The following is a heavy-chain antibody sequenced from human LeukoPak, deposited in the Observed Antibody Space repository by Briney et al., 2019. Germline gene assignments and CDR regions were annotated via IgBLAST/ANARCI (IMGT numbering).Heavy chain of an antibody. V-gene: IGHV3-21*01. CDR2: ISSSSSYI. CDR3: ARVDGIVGATGYYYYMDV. D-gene: IGHD1-26*01. CDR1: GFTFSSYS. Sequence: GGSLRLSCAASGFTFSSYSVNWVRQAPGKGLEWVSSISSSSSYIYYADSVKGRFTITRDNAKNSLYLQMNSLRAEDTAVYYCARVDGIVGATGYYYYMDVWGKGTTVTVSS. J-gene: IGHJ6*03.